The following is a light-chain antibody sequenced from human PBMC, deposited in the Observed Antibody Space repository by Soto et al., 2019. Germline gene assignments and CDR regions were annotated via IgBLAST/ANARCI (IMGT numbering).Light chain of an antibody. CDR1: SSDVGGYNY. CDR3: SLYTTISTLVV. Sequence: QSVLTQPASVSGSPGQSITISCTGTSSDVGGYNYVSWYQQHPGKAPKLMIYEVSNRPSGVSNRFSGSKSGNTASLTISGLLAEDEADYYCSLYTTISTLVVFGGGTKLTVL. J-gene: IGLJ3*02. V-gene: IGLV2-14*01. CDR2: EVS.